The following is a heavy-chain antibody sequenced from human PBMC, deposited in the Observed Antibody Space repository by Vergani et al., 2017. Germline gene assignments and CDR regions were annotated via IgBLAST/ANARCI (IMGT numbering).Heavy chain of an antibody. CDR2: IYYSGST. J-gene: IGHJ4*02. V-gene: IGHV4-59*01. CDR3: ARSPYDVWSGYYLHYFDY. CDR1: GGSLSSYY. D-gene: IGHD3-3*01. Sequence: QVQLQESGPGLVKPSETLSLTCTVSGGSLSSYYWSWIRQPPGKGLEWIGYIYYSGSTTYNPSLKSRVTISVDTSKNQFSLKLSSVTAADTAVYYCARSPYDVWSGYYLHYFDYWGQGTLVTVSS.